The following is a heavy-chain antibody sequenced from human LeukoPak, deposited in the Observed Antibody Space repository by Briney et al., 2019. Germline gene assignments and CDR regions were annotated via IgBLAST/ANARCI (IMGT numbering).Heavy chain of an antibody. D-gene: IGHD2-8*01. CDR3: STDPRLLIY. CDR1: GFSFSDSY. CDR2: ISGSGHDI. V-gene: IGHV3-11*01. J-gene: IGHJ4*01. Sequence: GGSLRLSCVVSGFSFSDSYMTWIRQTPGKGLESLAYISGSGHDIYYTDSVKGRFTISRDNAKDSLYLQMNGLRHEDTALYYCSTDPRLLIYWGHGTLVTVSS.